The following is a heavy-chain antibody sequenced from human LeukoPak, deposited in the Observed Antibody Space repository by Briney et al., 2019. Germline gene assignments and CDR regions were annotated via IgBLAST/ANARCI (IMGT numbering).Heavy chain of an antibody. D-gene: IGHD2-15*01. Sequence: PGGSLRLSCAASGFTFSSYEMNWVRQAPGKGLEWVSAISGSGGSTYYADSVKGRFTISRDNSKNTLYLQMNSLRAEDTAVYYCAKDLYCSGGSCYSYYFDYWGQGTLVTVSS. CDR3: AKDLYCSGGSCYSYYFDY. J-gene: IGHJ4*02. CDR2: ISGSGGST. CDR1: GFTFSSYE. V-gene: IGHV3-23*01.